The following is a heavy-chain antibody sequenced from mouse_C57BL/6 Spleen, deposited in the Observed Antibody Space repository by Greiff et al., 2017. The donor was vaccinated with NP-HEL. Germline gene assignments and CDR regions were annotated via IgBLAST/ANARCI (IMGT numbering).Heavy chain of an antibody. CDR3: TRADGYYAWFAY. D-gene: IGHD2-3*01. V-gene: IGHV1-5*01. Sequence: EVKVVESGTVLARPGASVKMSCKTSGYTFTSYWMHWVKQRPGQGLEWIGAIYPGNSDTSYNQKFKGKAKLTAVTSASTAYMELSSLTNEDSAVYYCTRADGYYAWFAYWGQGTLVTVSA. CDR1: GYTFTSYW. J-gene: IGHJ3*01. CDR2: IYPGNSDT.